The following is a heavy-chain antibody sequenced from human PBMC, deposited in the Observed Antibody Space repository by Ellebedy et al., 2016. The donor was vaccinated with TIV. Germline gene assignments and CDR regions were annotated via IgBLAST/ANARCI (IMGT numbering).Heavy chain of an antibody. J-gene: IGHJ4*02. CDR3: ARGKGTWAFNY. CDR1: GFIVSSIY. V-gene: IGHV3-53*01. Sequence: GGSLRLSCAASGFIVSSIYMSWVRQAPGRGLEWVSLLYSGGDTLYADSVRGRFSMSRDNSRNTLYLQMDSLRADDTAVYYCARGKGTWAFNYWGQGTLVTVSS. CDR2: LYSGGDT. D-gene: IGHD4-23*01.